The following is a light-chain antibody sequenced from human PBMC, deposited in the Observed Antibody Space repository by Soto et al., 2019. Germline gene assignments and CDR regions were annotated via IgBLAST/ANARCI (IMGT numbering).Light chain of an antibody. CDR2: AAS. J-gene: IGKJ2*01. Sequence: AVQMTQSPSSLSASVGDRVTITCRASQGIRNDLGWYQQKPGKAPKLLIYAASSLQSGVPSRFSGSGSGTDFTLTISSLQHEDFATYYCLQDYNYPYIFGQGTKVDIK. CDR3: LQDYNYPYI. V-gene: IGKV1-6*01. CDR1: QGIRND.